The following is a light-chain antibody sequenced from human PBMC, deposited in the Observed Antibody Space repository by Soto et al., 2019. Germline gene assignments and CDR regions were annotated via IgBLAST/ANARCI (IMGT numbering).Light chain of an antibody. V-gene: IGKV1-5*01. Sequence: DIRATQSPPTLSASVGDRVTITCRAIQTITTWMAWYQQTPGKAPKLLVYDASTLQGGVATRFSGSGSGTDVTLRISVMQPEDSVPYYRLKDTDSKNPWMFGQGTKVDIK. CDR1: QTITTW. CDR2: DAS. J-gene: IGKJ1*01. CDR3: LKDTDSKNPWM.